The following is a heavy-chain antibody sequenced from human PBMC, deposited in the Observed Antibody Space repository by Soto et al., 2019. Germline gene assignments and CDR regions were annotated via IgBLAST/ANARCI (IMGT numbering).Heavy chain of an antibody. CDR3: ARELRRPVHNWIDP. CDR1: GGSISSGGYY. CDR2: IYYSGST. Sequence: PSETLSLTCTVSGGSISSGGYYWSWIRQHPGKGLEWIGYIYYSGSTYYNPSLKSRVTISVDTSKNQFSLKLSSVTAADTAVYYCARELRRPVHNWIDPRGQGTLVTVSS. V-gene: IGHV4-31*03. D-gene: IGHD6-19*01. J-gene: IGHJ5*02.